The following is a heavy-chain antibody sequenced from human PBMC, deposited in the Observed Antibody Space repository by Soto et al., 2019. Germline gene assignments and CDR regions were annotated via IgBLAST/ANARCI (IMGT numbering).Heavy chain of an antibody. V-gene: IGHV3-23*01. D-gene: IGHD3-10*01. CDR3: AGQRSPEGWLDP. J-gene: IGHJ5*02. CDR2: VTVTGGST. CDR1: AISFNTYG. Sequence: GGSLRLSCAASAISFNTYGVTWVRQAPGKGLEWVSTVTVTGGSTYYADSVKGRFTISRDRSNYTVSLLLNSLRVEDTAIYYCAGQRSPEGWLDPWGQGTLVTVS.